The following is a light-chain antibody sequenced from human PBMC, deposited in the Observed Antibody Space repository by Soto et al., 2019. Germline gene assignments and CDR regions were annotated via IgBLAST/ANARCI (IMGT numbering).Light chain of an antibody. Sequence: NYLDCYLQKPGQSPQLLIYLGSIRAAGVADRFSGSVSGTDFTLKIRRVEAEDVGLYYCMQALQAPLTVGHGTRLVIK. CDR2: LGS. CDR3: MQALQAPLT. J-gene: IGKJ5*01. CDR1: NY. V-gene: IGKV2-28*01.